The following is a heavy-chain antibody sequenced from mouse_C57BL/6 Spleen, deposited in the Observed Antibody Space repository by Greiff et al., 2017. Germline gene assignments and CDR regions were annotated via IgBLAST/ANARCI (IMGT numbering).Heavy chain of an antibody. CDR3: ARRSCNDERVGFAD. J-gene: IGHJ3*01. D-gene: IGHD2-1*01. CDR2: INPSTGGT. CDR1: GYSFTGYY. Sequence: VQLQQSGPELVKPGASVKISCKASGYSFTGYYMNWVKQSPEKSLEWIGEINPSTGGTNYNQKFKAKATLAVDKSSSTAYMQLKSLTSEDAAVYYCARRSCNDERVGFADWGQGTLVTVSA. V-gene: IGHV1-42*01.